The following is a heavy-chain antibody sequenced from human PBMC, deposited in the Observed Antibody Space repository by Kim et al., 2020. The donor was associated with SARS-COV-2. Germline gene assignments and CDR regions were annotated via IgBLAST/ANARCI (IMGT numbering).Heavy chain of an antibody. CDR1: GGSISSGGYY. J-gene: IGHJ6*02. CDR3: ARDKGSPYYYYGIDV. Sequence: SETLSLTCTVSGGSISSGGYYWSWIRQHPGKGLEWIGYIYYSGSTYYNPYLKSRFTISVDTSKNQFSLNLSSVTAADTAVYYCARDKGSPYYYYGIDVWGQGTTVNVSS. V-gene: IGHV4-31*03. CDR2: IYYSGST.